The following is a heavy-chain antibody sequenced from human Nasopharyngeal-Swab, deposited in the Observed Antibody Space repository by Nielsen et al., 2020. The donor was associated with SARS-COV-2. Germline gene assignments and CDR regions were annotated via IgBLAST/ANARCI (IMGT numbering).Heavy chain of an antibody. Sequence: ASVKVSCKASGDIFNSYAISWVRQAPGHGLEWMGWINTNTGKPTYAQGFTGRFVFSLDSSVSTAFLQISSLKTEDTGVYYCARVGDDPYVFDLWGQGTMVIVSS. CDR2: INTNTGKP. J-gene: IGHJ3*01. D-gene: IGHD1-26*01. V-gene: IGHV7-4-1*02. CDR1: GDIFNSYA. CDR3: ARVGDDPYVFDL.